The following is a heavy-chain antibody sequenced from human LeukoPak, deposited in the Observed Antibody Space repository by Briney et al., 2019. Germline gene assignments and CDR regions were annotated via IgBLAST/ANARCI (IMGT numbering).Heavy chain of an antibody. CDR2: IYYSGST. Sequence: SETLSLSCTVSGGSISSYYWRWIRQPPGEGLEWIGYIYYSGSTNYNPSLKSRVTISVDTSKNQFSLKLSSVTAADTAVYYCQRGHGSVTTDYWGQGTLVTASS. CDR3: QRGHGSVTTDY. V-gene: IGHV4-59*01. J-gene: IGHJ4*02. CDR1: GGSISSYY. D-gene: IGHD3-10*01.